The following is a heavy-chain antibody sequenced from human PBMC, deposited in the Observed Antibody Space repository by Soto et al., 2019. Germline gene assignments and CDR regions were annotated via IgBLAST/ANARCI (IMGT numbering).Heavy chain of an antibody. D-gene: IGHD6-13*01. Sequence: XASLSLTCAVSGYSISSGYDWCWIRQPPGKGLEWLGTTYYGASSYYNPSLRSRIAILLDASTNQLSLKLSSVTAADTAVYFCVRVAGSASWYETEYWGQGILVTVSS. J-gene: IGHJ4*02. CDR1: GYSISSGYD. CDR2: TYYGASS. CDR3: VRVAGSASWYETEY. V-gene: IGHV4-38-2*01.